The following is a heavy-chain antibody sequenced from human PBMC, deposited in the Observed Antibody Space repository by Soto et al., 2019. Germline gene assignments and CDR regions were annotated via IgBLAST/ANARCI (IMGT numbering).Heavy chain of an antibody. CDR1: GFSLRGYS. J-gene: IGHJ4*02. D-gene: IGHD4-17*01. CDR2: ISGTGSSI. CDR3: ARGAGYGDYGDY. Sequence: EVQLVESGGGLVQPGGSLRLSCAASGFSLRGYSMSWVRQAPGKGLEWVSYISGTGSSIYADSVKGRFTISRDNAKNSVYLHMNSLGDDDTAVYYCARGAGYGDYGDYWGQGTLVTVSS. V-gene: IGHV3-48*02.